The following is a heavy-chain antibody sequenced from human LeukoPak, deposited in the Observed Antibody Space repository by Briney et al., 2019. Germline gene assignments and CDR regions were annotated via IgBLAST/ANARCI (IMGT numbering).Heavy chain of an antibody. CDR2: IIPILGIA. Sequence: GASVKVSCKASGGTFSSYAISWVRQAPGQGLEWMGMIIPILGIANYAQKFQGRVTITADKSTSTAYMELSSLRSEDTAVYYCARVGGTTSDYYYGMDVWGQGTTVTVS. CDR3: ARVGGTTSDYYYGMDV. J-gene: IGHJ6*02. CDR1: GGTFSSYA. V-gene: IGHV1-69*04. D-gene: IGHD1-7*01.